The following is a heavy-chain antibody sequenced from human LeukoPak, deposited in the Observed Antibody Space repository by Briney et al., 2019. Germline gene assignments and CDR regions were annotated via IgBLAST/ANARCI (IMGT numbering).Heavy chain of an antibody. D-gene: IGHD3-10*01. CDR3: ARRTGGSGSDLDC. V-gene: IGHV1-2*02. CDR2: INPNSGDT. J-gene: IGHJ4*02. CDR1: GYTFTGYY. Sequence: ASVKVSCKASGYTFTGYYMHWVRQAPGQGLEWMGWINPNSGDTNSAQKFQGRVTMTRDTSISTAYMELSRLTSDDTAVYYCARRTGGSGSDLDCWGQGTLVTVSS.